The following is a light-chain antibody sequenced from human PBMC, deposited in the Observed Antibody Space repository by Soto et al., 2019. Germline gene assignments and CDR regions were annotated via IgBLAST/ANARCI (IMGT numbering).Light chain of an antibody. J-gene: IGKJ5*01. CDR3: QQHSNWPPIT. V-gene: IGKV3-11*01. CDR1: QSVSSY. CDR2: DAS. Sequence: EIVLTQSPVTLSLSPGERATLSCRASQSVSSYLAWYQQKPGQAPRLLIYDASNSATGIPAKFSGGGSGTDFTLTIDNLEPEDFAIYYCQQHSNWPPITFGQGTRLEIK.